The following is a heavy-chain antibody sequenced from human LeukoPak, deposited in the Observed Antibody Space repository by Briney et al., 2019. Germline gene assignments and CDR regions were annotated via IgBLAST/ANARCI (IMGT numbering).Heavy chain of an antibody. CDR2: ISGSGDNT. Sequence: PGGSLRLSCAASGFTFSSYAMSWVRQAPGKGLEWVSGISGSGDNTYYADSVKGRFTISRDNSKNTLYLQMSSLRAEDTAVYYCAKDEWYYDFWSGLEWGQGTLVTVSS. CDR1: GFTFSSYA. V-gene: IGHV3-23*01. J-gene: IGHJ4*02. D-gene: IGHD3-3*01. CDR3: AKDEWYYDFWSGLE.